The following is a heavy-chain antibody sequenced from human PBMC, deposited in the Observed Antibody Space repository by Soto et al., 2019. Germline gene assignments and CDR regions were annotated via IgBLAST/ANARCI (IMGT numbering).Heavy chain of an antibody. Sequence: SETLSLTCAVSGGSISSGGYSWSWIRQPPGKGLEWIGEINHSGSTCYNPSLKSRVTISVDTSKNQFSLKLSSVTAADTAVYYCARGVGWRTWFDPWAQGTLVTVSS. CDR3: ARGVGWRTWFDP. CDR2: INHSGST. J-gene: IGHJ5*02. CDR1: GGSISSGGYS. V-gene: IGHV4-30-2*01.